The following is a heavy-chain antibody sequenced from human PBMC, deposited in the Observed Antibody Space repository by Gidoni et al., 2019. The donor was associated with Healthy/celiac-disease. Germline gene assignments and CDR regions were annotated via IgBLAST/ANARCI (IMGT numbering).Heavy chain of an antibody. CDR3: ARDAQKYGSGIVEVGGDAFDI. J-gene: IGHJ3*02. CDR1: GGPISSSNW. D-gene: IGHD3-10*01. Sequence: QVQLQESGPGLVKPSGTLSLTCAVSGGPISSSNWWSWVRQPPGKGLEWIGEIYHSGSTNYNPSLKSRVTISVDKSKNQFSLKLSSVTAADTAVYYCARDAQKYGSGIVEVGGDAFDIWGQGTMVTVSS. V-gene: IGHV4-4*02. CDR2: IYHSGST.